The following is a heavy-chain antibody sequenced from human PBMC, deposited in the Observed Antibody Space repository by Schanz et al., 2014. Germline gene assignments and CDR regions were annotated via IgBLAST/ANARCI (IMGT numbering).Heavy chain of an antibody. V-gene: IGHV3-23*04. Sequence: EVQLVESGGGVVQPGRSLRLSCAASGFTFGDYAMTWVRQAPGKGLEWVSAINTGVNTYYADSVKGRFTISRDNSKNTLYLQMNSLRPEDTAVYYCAKYRGYYRVSGSYRELEYWGQGTLVTVSS. D-gene: IGHD3-10*01. CDR1: GFTFGDYA. J-gene: IGHJ4*02. CDR2: INTGVNT. CDR3: AKYRGYYRVSGSYRELEY.